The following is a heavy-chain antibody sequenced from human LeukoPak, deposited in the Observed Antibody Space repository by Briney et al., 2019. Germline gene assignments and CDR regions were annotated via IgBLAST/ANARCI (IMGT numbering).Heavy chain of an antibody. J-gene: IGHJ4*02. CDR1: GFTFSSYA. Sequence: GGSLRLSCAASGFTFSSYAMHWVRQAPGKGLEYVSAISSNGGSTYYANSVKGRFTISRDNSKNTLYLQMGSLRAEDMAVYYCARVWNDYGGIWGQGTLVTVSS. CDR2: ISSNGGST. D-gene: IGHD4-23*01. V-gene: IGHV3-64*01. CDR3: ARVWNDYGGI.